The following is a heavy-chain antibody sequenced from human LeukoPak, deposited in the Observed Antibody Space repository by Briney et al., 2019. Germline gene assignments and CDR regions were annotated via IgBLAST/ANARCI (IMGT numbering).Heavy chain of an antibody. Sequence: GGSLRLSCAASGFPFSSYWMHWVRQAPGRGLVWVSRMNSDGSSTRYADSVKGRFSISRDNAKNSLYLQMNSLRAEDTAVYYCAELGITMIGGVWGKGTTVTISS. CDR1: GFPFSSYW. CDR2: MNSDGSST. J-gene: IGHJ6*04. CDR3: AELGITMIGGV. V-gene: IGHV3-74*01. D-gene: IGHD3-10*02.